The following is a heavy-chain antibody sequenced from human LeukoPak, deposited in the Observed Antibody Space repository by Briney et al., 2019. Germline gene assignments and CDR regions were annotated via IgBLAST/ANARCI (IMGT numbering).Heavy chain of an antibody. CDR2: IYYSGST. CDR1: GGSISSYY. Sequence: SETLSLTCTVSGGSISSYYWSWIRQPAGKGLEWIGYIYYSGSTNYNPSLKSRVTISVDTSKNQFSLKLSSVTAADTAVYYCARGINSGSYWGLYYFDYWGQGTLVTVSS. J-gene: IGHJ4*02. V-gene: IGHV4-59*01. D-gene: IGHD1-26*01. CDR3: ARGINSGSYWGLYYFDY.